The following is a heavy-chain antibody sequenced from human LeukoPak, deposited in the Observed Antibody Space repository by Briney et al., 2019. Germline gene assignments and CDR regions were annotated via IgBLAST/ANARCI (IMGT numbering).Heavy chain of an antibody. J-gene: IGHJ5*02. CDR2: ISSSGSTI. D-gene: IGHD3-22*01. CDR1: GFTVSGNY. V-gene: IGHV3-11*04. CDR3: ARESRYYYDSSGYYYWFDP. Sequence: GGSLRLSCAVSGFTVSGNYMSWVRQAPGKGLEWVSYISSSGSTIYYADSVKGRFTISRDNAKNSLYLQMNSLRAEDTAVYYCARESRYYYDSSGYYYWFDPWGQGTLVTVSS.